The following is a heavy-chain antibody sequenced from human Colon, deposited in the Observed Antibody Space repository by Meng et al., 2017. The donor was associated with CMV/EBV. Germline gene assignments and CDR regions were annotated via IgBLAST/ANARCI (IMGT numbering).Heavy chain of an antibody. V-gene: IGHV3-7*03. CDR1: GFALSSYW. CDR2: IKQDGSEK. CDR3: VRGSDFDN. D-gene: IGHD6-6*01. Sequence: GESLKISCAASGFALSSYWMSWVRQAPGKGLEWVANIKQDGSEKYYVDSVKGRFTASRDNAKNSLYLQMSSLRDDDTAMYYCVRGSDFDNWGQGTLVTVSS. J-gene: IGHJ4*02.